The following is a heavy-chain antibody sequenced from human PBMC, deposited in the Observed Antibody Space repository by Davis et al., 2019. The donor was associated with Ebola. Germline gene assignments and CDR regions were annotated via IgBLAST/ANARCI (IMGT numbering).Heavy chain of an antibody. CDR2: MDPNSGNT. D-gene: IGHD4-11*01. CDR3: ARASGEYYSNYGYYYYGMDV. Sequence: AASVKVSCKASGYTFTDYDIHWVRWATGQGLEWMGWMDPNSGNTGYAQKFQGRVTITADKSTSTAYMELSSLRSEDTAVYYCARASGEYYSNYGYYYYGMDVWGQGTTVTVSS. CDR1: GYTFTDYD. V-gene: IGHV1-8*01. J-gene: IGHJ6*02.